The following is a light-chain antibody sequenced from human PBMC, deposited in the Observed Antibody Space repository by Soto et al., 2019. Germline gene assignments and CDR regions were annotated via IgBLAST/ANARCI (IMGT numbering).Light chain of an antibody. CDR2: GAS. CDR1: ESVRTN. V-gene: IGKV3-15*01. CDR3: QQYNSWPPSIT. Sequence: ERVMTQSPATLSVSPGERATLSCRASESVRTNLAWYQQRPGQSPRLRIYGASTRASGVPARFSGSGSGTEFTLTISSLQSEDFAVYYCQQYNSWPPSITFGQGTRLEIK. J-gene: IGKJ5*01.